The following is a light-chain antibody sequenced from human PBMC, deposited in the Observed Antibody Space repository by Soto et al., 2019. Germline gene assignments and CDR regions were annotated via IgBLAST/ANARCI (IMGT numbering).Light chain of an antibody. CDR2: DVS. J-gene: IGLJ2*01. V-gene: IGLV2-11*01. CDR1: SSDVGGYNY. Sequence: QSALTQPRSVSGSPGQSVTISCTGTSSDVGGYNYVSWYQQHPGKAPKLMIYDVSKRPSGVPDRFSGSKSGNTASLTISGLQAEDEADHYCCSYAGSDRVFGGGTKLTVL. CDR3: CSYAGSDRV.